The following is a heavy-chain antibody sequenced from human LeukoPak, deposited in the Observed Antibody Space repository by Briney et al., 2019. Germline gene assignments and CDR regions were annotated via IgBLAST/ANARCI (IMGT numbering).Heavy chain of an antibody. J-gene: IGHJ4*02. Sequence: ASVKVSCKTSGYTFIDYYVHWIRQAPGQGLEWMGRINPSTGGTDFAQKFQGEVSMTRDTSISTAYMELSRLGSDDTAVYYCATLGEDKTDTPFDYWGQGTLVTVSS. V-gene: IGHV1-2*06. CDR1: GYTFIDYY. CDR2: INPSTGGT. D-gene: IGHD3-16*01. CDR3: ATLGEDKTDTPFDY.